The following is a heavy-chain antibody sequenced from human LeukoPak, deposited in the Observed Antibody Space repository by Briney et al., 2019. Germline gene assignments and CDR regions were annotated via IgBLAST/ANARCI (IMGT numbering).Heavy chain of an antibody. V-gene: IGHV1-69*05. Sequence: SVKVSCKASGGTFSSYAISWVRQAPGQGLEWIGGIIPIFGTANYAQKFQGRVTITTDESTSTAYMELGSLRSEDTAVYYCARDRYYYDSSGSDYWGQGTLVTVSS. CDR3: ARDRYYYDSSGSDY. CDR1: GGTFSSYA. D-gene: IGHD3-22*01. J-gene: IGHJ4*02. CDR2: IIPIFGTA.